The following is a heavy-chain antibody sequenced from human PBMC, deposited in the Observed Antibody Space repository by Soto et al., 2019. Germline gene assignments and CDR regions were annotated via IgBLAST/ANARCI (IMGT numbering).Heavy chain of an antibody. CDR3: ARGPTITTDF. V-gene: IGHV4-59*01. Sequence: SETLSLTCSISGGSMSRFSCHWLRQPPGKGLEWIAYMYYSGTTDYNPSLKSRVSMSLDSSTNQFSLRLSSVTAADTAVYFCARGPTITTDFWGRGILVTVSS. J-gene: IGHJ4*02. CDR1: GGSMSRFS. CDR2: MYYSGTT. D-gene: IGHD3-9*01.